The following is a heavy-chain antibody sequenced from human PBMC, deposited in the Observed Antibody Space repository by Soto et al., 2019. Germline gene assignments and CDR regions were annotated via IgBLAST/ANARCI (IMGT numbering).Heavy chain of an antibody. CDR2: ISWNSGSI. V-gene: IGHV3-9*01. CDR1: GFTFNTYC. Sequence: EVQLLASGGGLVQPGGSLRLSCAASGFTFNTYCMSWVRQAPGKGVEWVSGISWNSGSIGYADSVKGRFTISRDNAKNSLYLQMNSLRAEDTALYYCAKGILTGNNWFDPWGQGTLVTVSS. CDR3: AKGILTGNNWFDP. D-gene: IGHD3-9*01. J-gene: IGHJ5*02.